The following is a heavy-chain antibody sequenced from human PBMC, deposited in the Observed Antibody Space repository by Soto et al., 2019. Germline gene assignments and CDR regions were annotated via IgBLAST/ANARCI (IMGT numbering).Heavy chain of an antibody. CDR1: GGSFRGYY. J-gene: IGHJ6*02. V-gene: IGHV4-34*01. Sequence: SDTLSLTCAVYGGSFRGYYWSWIRQPPGKGLEWIGEINHSGSTNYNPSLKSRVTISVDTSKNQFSLKLSSVTAADTAVYYCARGRGSVFGFWSGPTAYGMDVWGQGTTVTVPS. CDR3: ARGRGSVFGFWSGPTAYGMDV. D-gene: IGHD3-3*01. CDR2: INHSGST.